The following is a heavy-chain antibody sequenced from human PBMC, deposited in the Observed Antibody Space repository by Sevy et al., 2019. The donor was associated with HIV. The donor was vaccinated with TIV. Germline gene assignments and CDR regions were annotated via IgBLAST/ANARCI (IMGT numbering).Heavy chain of an antibody. J-gene: IGHJ6*02. CDR1: GYTLTELS. D-gene: IGHD5-18*01. CDR2: FDPEDGET. Sequence: ASVKVSCKVSGYTLTELSMHWVRQAPGKGLEWMGGFDPEDGETIYTQKFQGRVTMTEDTSTDTAYMELSSLRSEDTAVYYCARYTPIPPNIRNYYYYHGMDVWGQGTTVTVSS. CDR3: ARYTPIPPNIRNYYYYHGMDV. V-gene: IGHV1-24*01.